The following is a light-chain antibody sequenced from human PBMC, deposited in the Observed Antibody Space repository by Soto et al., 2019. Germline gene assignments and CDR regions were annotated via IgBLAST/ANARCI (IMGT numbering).Light chain of an antibody. CDR2: EVT. J-gene: IGLJ1*01. V-gene: IGLV2-14*01. Sequence: QAVVTQPASVSGSPGQSITISCTGGSSDIGGYNYVSWFQQHPGKAPKLMIYEVTNRPSGVSNRFSGSKSGSTASLTISGLRAEDEADYYCSSYTSSNTLVFGTGTKLTVL. CDR3: SSYTSSNTLV. CDR1: SSDIGGYNY.